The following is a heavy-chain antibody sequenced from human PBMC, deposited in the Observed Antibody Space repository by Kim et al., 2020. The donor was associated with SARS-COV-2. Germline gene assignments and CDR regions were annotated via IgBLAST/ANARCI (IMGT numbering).Heavy chain of an antibody. CDR2: INTNSGNP. CDR1: GYTFTSYA. CDR3: AKTNPVLRFLTREEGKNWFDP. J-gene: IGHJ5*02. Sequence: ASVKVYCKASGYTFTSYAMNWVRQAPGQGLEWMGWINTNSGNPKYAQGFTGRFVFSLDTSVSTAYLQISSLKAEDTAVYYCAKTNPVLRFLTREEGKNWFDPWGLGTLVTVSS. D-gene: IGHD3-3*01. V-gene: IGHV7-4-1*02.